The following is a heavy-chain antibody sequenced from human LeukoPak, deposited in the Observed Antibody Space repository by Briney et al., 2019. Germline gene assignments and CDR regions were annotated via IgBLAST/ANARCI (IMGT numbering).Heavy chain of an antibody. Sequence: GGSLRLSCAASGFTFSSYSMNWVRQAPGKGLEWVSSISSSSSYIYYADSVKGRFTISRDNAKNSLYLQMNSLRADDTAVYYCAKNLEYSSSSCFDYWGQGTLVTVSS. V-gene: IGHV3-21*04. D-gene: IGHD6-6*01. CDR1: GFTFSSYS. CDR2: ISSSSSYI. CDR3: AKNLEYSSSSCFDY. J-gene: IGHJ4*02.